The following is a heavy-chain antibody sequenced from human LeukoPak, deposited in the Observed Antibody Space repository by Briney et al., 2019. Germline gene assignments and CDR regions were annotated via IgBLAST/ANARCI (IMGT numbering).Heavy chain of an antibody. J-gene: IGHJ4*02. CDR3: ASRRYDYGDYEVDY. Sequence: GSLRLSCAASGFTFSSYEMNWVRQAPGKGLEWVSYISSSGSTIYYADSVKGRFTISRDNAKNSLYLQMNSLRAEDTAVYYCASRRYDYGDYEVDYWGQGTLVTVSS. V-gene: IGHV3-48*03. CDR2: ISSSGSTI. D-gene: IGHD4-17*01. CDR1: GFTFSSYE.